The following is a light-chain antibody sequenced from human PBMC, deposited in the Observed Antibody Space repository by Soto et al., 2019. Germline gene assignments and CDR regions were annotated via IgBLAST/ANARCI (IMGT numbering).Light chain of an antibody. Sequence: QSALTQPASVSGSPGQSVTISCTGTSSDVGGYNYVSWYQQHPGKAPKLMIYEVSKRPSGVPDRFSGSKSGNTASLTVSGLQAEDEADYYCSSYAGYNNFVFGTGTKVTVL. CDR1: SSDVGGYNY. CDR2: EVS. CDR3: SSYAGYNNFV. V-gene: IGLV2-8*01. J-gene: IGLJ1*01.